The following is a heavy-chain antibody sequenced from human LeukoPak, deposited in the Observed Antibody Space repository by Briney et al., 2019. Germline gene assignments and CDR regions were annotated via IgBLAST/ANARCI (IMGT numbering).Heavy chain of an antibody. V-gene: IGHV1-46*01. CDR2: ISPSGGST. Sequence: ASVKVSCKAFGYTFTSNYMHWVRQAPGQGPEWMGVISPSGGSTTYAQKFQGRVTLTRDMSTSTDYMELSSLRSEDTAVYYCARGNYAEGFDYWGQGTLVTVSS. J-gene: IGHJ4*02. CDR3: ARGNYAEGFDY. D-gene: IGHD1-7*01. CDR1: GYTFTSNY.